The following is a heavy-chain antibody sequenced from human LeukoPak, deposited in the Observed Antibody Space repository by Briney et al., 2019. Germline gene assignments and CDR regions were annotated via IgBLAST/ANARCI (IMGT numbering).Heavy chain of an antibody. D-gene: IGHD6-6*01. CDR2: IYTSGST. J-gene: IGHJ6*03. CDR1: GGSISSYY. V-gene: IGHV4-4*07. CDR3: ARCPYSSSSGDYYYYYYMDV. Sequence: SETLSLTCTVSGGSISSYYWSWIRQPAGKGLEWIGRIYTSGSTNYNPSLKSRVTMSVDTSKNQFSLKLSSVTAADTAVYYCARCPYSSSSGDYYYYYYMDVWGKGTTVTVSS.